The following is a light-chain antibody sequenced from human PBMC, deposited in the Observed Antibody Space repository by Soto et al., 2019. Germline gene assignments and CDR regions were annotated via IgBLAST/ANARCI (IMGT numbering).Light chain of an antibody. V-gene: IGLV1-47*01. CDR2: MNN. CDR3: VAWDDDLRARV. J-gene: IGLJ3*02. Sequence: QAVVTQPPSLSGTPGQTVTISCSGSRSNIGSSIVHWYQQLPGTAPKHLIYMNNQRPSGVPDRFSGSKSGTSASLVISGLRSEDEADYYCVAWDDDLRARVFGGGTKLTVL. CDR1: RSNIGSSI.